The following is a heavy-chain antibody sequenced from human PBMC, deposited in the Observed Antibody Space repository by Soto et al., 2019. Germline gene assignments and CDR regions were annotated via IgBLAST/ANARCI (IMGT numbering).Heavy chain of an antibody. D-gene: IGHD1-1*01. CDR2: VYHSGST. CDR3: ARSYHNCWSSFDS. CDR1: GGSISTNY. V-gene: IGHV4-59*01. Sequence: SETLSLTCTLSGGSISTNYWNWVRQPPGKALEWIGCVYHSGSTNYNPSLGSRVTMSVDTSKNQFSLKLSSVTTADTAVYYCARSYHNCWSSFDSWGQGTLGTVSS. J-gene: IGHJ4*02.